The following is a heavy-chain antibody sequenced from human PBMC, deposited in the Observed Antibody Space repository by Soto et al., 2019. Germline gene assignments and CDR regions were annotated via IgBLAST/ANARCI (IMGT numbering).Heavy chain of an antibody. J-gene: IGHJ6*02. CDR2: MNPNSGNT. CDR1: GYTFTSYD. D-gene: IGHD2-15*01. Sequence: ASVKVSCKASGYTFTSYDINWVRQATGQGLEWMGWMNPNSGNTGYAQKFQGRVTMTRNTSISTAYMELSSLRSEDTAVYYCAKDRSGPASKIYYGMDVWGQGTKVTVSS. V-gene: IGHV1-8*01. CDR3: AKDRSGPASKIYYGMDV.